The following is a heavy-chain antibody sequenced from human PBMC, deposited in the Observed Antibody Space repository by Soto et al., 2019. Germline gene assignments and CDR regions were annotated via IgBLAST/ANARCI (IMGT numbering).Heavy chain of an antibody. CDR1: GYTFTSYY. CDR2: INASNGNT. CDR3: ARDGSIAVAGADFDY. Sequence: GASVKVSCKASGYTFTSYYMHWVRQAPGQGLEWMGRINASNGNTNYAQKLQGRVTMTTDTSTSTAYMELRSLRSDDTAVYYCARDGSIAVAGADFDYWGQGTLVTVSS. J-gene: IGHJ4*02. V-gene: IGHV1-18*04. D-gene: IGHD6-19*01.